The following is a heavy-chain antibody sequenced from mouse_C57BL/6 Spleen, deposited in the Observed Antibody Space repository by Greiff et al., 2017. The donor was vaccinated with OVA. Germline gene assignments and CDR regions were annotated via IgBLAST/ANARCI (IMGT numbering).Heavy chain of an antibody. D-gene: IGHD2-5*01. Sequence: QVQLQQPGAELVMPGASVKLSCKASGYTFTSYWMHWVKQRPGQGLEWIGEIDPSDSYTNYNQQFKGKSTLTVDKSSSTAYMQLSSLTSEDSAVYYCARSFYSNYSYWYFDVWGTGTTVTVSS. V-gene: IGHV1-69*01. CDR1: GYTFTSYW. J-gene: IGHJ1*03. CDR2: IDPSDSYT. CDR3: ARSFYSNYSYWYFDV.